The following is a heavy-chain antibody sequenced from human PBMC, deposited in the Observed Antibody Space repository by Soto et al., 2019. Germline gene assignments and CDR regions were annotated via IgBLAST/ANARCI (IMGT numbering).Heavy chain of an antibody. D-gene: IGHD5-18*01. CDR1: GYTFTTYS. V-gene: IGHV1-18*01. CDR3: ARCSWIQLWTPSDYYYGMDV. Sequence: ASVKVSCKASGYTFTTYSISWVRQAPGQGLEWMGWISAYNGNTNYAQKLQGRVTMTTDTSTSTAYMELRSLRSDDTAVYYCARCSWIQLWTPSDYYYGMDVWGQGTTVTVSS. J-gene: IGHJ6*02. CDR2: ISAYNGNT.